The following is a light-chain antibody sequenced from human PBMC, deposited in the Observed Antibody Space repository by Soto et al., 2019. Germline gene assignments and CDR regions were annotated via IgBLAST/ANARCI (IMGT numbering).Light chain of an antibody. CDR1: QSVSSSY. J-gene: IGKJ4*01. Sequence: EFVLTQSPGTLSLSPGERATLSCRASQSVSSSYLAWYQQKPGQAPRILIYGASTRATGIPDRFSGSGSGTDFTLTISRLEPEDFAVYYCQQYGSSPPLTFGGCTKVEIK. CDR2: GAS. V-gene: IGKV3-20*01. CDR3: QQYGSSPPLT.